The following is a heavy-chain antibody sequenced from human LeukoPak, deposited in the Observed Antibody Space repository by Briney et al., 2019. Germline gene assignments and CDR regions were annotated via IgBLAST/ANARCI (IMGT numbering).Heavy chain of an antibody. Sequence: PGASVKVSCKTSGYTFTNYGISWVRQAPGLGLEWMGWISAYNGNTNYAQKVQGRVTMTTDTSTSTAYMELRSLRFDDTAVYYCARDQSVRPLQTSSTYFKHVFAIWGQGSMVTVSS. J-gene: IGHJ3*02. V-gene: IGHV1-18*01. CDR1: GYTFTNYG. D-gene: IGHD6-13*01. CDR2: ISAYNGNT. CDR3: ARDQSVRPLQTSSTYFKHVFAI.